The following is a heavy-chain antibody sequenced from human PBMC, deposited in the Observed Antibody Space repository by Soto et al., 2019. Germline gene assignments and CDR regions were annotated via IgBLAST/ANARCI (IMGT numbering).Heavy chain of an antibody. D-gene: IGHD2-2*02. J-gene: IGHJ5*02. V-gene: IGHV1-18*04. CDR2: ISAYNANT. CDR1: GYPFTSYY. CDR3: ARGGGYCTRTRCYMMAHSFDP. Sequence: ASVKVSCKASGYPFTSYYISRVRQAPGQGLEWLGWISAYNANTNYAQKLQGRVTMTTDTSTGTAYMELRSLRSDDTAVYYCARGGGYCTRTRCYMMAHSFDPWGQGTLVTVSS.